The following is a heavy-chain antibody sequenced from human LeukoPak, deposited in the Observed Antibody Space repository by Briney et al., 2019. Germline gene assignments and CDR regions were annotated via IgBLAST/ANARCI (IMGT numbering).Heavy chain of an antibody. J-gene: IGHJ5*02. V-gene: IGHV3-11*01. CDR3: ARDNFVDYDFWSGYYPAQTNWFDP. CDR2: ISSSGSTI. CDR1: GFTFSDYY. Sequence: GGSLRLSCAASGFTFSDYYMSWIRQAPGKGLEWVSYISSSGSTIYYADSVKGRFTISRDNAKKSLYLQMNSLRAEDTAVYYCARDNFVDYDFWSGYYPAQTNWFDPWGQGTLVTVSS. D-gene: IGHD3-3*01.